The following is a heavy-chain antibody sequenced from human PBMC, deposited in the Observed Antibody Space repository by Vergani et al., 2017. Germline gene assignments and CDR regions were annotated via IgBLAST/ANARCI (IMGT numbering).Heavy chain of an antibody. CDR2: IYYSGST. CDR1: GGSISSYY. CDR3: ARSAGDFWSGYYSLLFDY. D-gene: IGHD3-3*01. Sequence: QVQLQESGPGLVKPSETLSLTCTVSGGSISSYYWSWIRQPPGKGLEWIGYIYYSGSTNYNPALKSRVTISVDTSKNQFSLTLSSVTAADTAVYYCARSAGDFWSGYYSLLFDYWGQGTLVTVSS. V-gene: IGHV4-59*01. J-gene: IGHJ4*02.